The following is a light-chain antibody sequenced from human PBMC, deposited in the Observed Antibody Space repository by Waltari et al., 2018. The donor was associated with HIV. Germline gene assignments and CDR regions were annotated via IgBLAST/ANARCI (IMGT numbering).Light chain of an antibody. CDR1: QSLTSG. V-gene: IGKV3-11*01. J-gene: IGKJ5*01. CDR3: QQRTNSVT. CDR2: DAS. Sequence: EIFLTQSPDSLSLSPGERATLSCRASQSLTSGVAWHQQKPGQTPRLLIFDASSRAAGIPARFLGSGSGTDFILTISSLEPEDSAVYYCQQRTNSVTFGQGTRLEIK.